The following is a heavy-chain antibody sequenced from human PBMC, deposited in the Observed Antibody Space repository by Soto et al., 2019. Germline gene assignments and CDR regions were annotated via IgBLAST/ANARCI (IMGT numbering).Heavy chain of an antibody. Sequence: SETLSLTCTVSGDSINNYYWTWIRQPPGKGLEWIGYVYDSGSTSYNPPLKSRLTISVDTSKNQFSLKLKSVTAADTAVYYCARGTKYSYQCMDVWGRGTTGTVS. CDR2: VYDSGST. CDR3: ARGTKYSYQCMDV. J-gene: IGHJ6*02. V-gene: IGHV4-59*01. CDR1: GDSINNYY.